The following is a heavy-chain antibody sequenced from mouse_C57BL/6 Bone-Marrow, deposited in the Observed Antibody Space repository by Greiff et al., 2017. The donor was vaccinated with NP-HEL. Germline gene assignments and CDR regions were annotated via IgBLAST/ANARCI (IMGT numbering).Heavy chain of an antibody. CDR3: ARRGGNYFYYAMDY. Sequence: VQLQQSGPGLVQPSQSLSITCTVSGFSLTSYGVHWVRQSPGKGLEWLGVIWSGGSTDNNAAFISRLSISKDNSKSQVFFKMNSLQADDTAIYYCARRGGNYFYYAMDYWGQGTSVTVSS. V-gene: IGHV2-2*01. J-gene: IGHJ4*01. CDR2: IWSGGST. CDR1: GFSLTSYG. D-gene: IGHD2-1*01.